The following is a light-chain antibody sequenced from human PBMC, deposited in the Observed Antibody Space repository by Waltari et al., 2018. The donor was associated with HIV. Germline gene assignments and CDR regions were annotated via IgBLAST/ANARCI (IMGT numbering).Light chain of an antibody. CDR2: WAS. V-gene: IGKV4-1*01. CDR3: QQYYDTPLT. Sequence: DIVMTQSPDSLAVSLGERATTNCKSSQSVLYSSNNKNYLAWYQQKPGQPPKLLIYWASTRESGVPDRFSASGSGADFTLTISSLQTEDAAVYYCQQYYDTPLTFGGGTKVEIK. CDR1: QSVLYSSNNKNY. J-gene: IGKJ4*01.